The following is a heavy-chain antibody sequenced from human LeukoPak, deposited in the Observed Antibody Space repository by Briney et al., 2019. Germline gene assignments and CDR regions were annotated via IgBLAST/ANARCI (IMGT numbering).Heavy chain of an antibody. CDR1: GFTFSSYA. V-gene: IGHV3-23*01. D-gene: IGHD6-19*01. CDR2: ISGSGGGT. J-gene: IGHJ4*02. Sequence: PGGSLRLSCAASGFTFSSYAMSWVRQAPGEGLEWVSAISGSGGGTYYADSVKGRFTISRDNSKNTLYLQMNSLRAEDTAVYYCANSASIAVAGTPDDYWGQGTLVTVSS. CDR3: ANSASIAVAGTPDDY.